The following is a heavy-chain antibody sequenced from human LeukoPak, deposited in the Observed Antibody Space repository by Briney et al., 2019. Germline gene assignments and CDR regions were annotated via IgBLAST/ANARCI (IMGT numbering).Heavy chain of an antibody. CDR2: ISAYNGNT. CDR3: ASSRQHRPIARSGIAAKGEAFDI. V-gene: IGHV1-18*01. Sequence: ASVKVSCKASGYTFTSYGISWVRQAPGQGLEWMGWISAYNGNTNYAQKLQGRVTMTTDTSTSTAYMELRSLRSDDTAVYYCASSRQHRPIARSGIAAKGEAFDIWGQGTMVTVSS. J-gene: IGHJ3*02. CDR1: GYTFTSYG. D-gene: IGHD6-13*01.